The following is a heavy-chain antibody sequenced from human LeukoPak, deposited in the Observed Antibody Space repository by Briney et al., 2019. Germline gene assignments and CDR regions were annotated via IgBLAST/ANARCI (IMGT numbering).Heavy chain of an antibody. Sequence: KPGGSLRLSCAASGFTFSSYSMNWVRQAPGKGLEWVSSISSSSSYIYYADSVKGRFTISRDNAKNSLYLQMNSLRAEDTAVYYCARDRYCSSTSCYQIDYWGQGTLVTVSS. CDR3: ARDRYCSSTSCYQIDY. D-gene: IGHD2-2*01. CDR1: GFTFSSYS. V-gene: IGHV3-21*01. CDR2: ISSSSSYI. J-gene: IGHJ4*02.